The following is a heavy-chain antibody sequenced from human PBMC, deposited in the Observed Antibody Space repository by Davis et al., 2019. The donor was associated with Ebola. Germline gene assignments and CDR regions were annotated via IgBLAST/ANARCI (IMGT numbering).Heavy chain of an antibody. CDR2: IYYSGST. D-gene: IGHD6-13*01. V-gene: IGHV4-39*07. CDR1: GGSISSSSYY. Sequence: PSETLSLTCTVSGGSISSSSYYWGWIRQPPGKGLEWIGSIYYSGSTYYNPSLKSRVTISVDTSKNQFSLKLSSVTAADTAMYYCARASSHSSSPFYYYYYMGVWGKGTTVTVSS. J-gene: IGHJ6*03. CDR3: ARASSHSSSPFYYYYYMGV.